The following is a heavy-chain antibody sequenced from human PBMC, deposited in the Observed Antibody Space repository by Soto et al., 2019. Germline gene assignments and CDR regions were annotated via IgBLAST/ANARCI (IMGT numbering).Heavy chain of an antibody. CDR2: IRSKANSYAT. CDR1: GFTFSGSA. J-gene: IGHJ4*02. D-gene: IGHD5-12*01. CDR3: TRQTRDGYTVIEY. V-gene: IGHV3-73*02. Sequence: EVQLVESGGGLVQPGGSLKLSCAASGFTFSGSAMHWVRQASGKGLEWVGRIRSKANSYATAYAASVKGRFTISRDDSKNTAYLQMNSLKTEDTSVYYCTRQTRDGYTVIEYWGQGTLVTVSS.